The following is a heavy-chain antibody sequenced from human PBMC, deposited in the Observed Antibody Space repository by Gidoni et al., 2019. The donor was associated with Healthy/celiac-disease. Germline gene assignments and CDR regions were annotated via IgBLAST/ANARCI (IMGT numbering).Heavy chain of an antibody. CDR3: ARDDITFGGVIGQELGY. D-gene: IGHD3-16*02. J-gene: IGHJ4*02. Sequence: QVQLVESGVGVVQPGRSLRLSCAASGFTFSSYAMHWVRQAPGKGLEWVAVISYDGSNKYYADSVKGRFTISRDNSKNTLYLQMNSLRAEDTAVYYCARDDITFGGVIGQELGYWGQGTLVTVSS. CDR1: GFTFSSYA. CDR2: ISYDGSNK. V-gene: IGHV3-30-3*01.